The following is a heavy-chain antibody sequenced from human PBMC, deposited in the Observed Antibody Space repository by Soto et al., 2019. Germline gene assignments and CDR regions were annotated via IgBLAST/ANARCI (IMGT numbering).Heavy chain of an antibody. J-gene: IGHJ4*02. CDR3: ARGSHYYDSSGYYSGFDY. D-gene: IGHD3-22*01. CDR1: GGSFSGYY. Sequence: SETLSLTCAVYGGSFSGYYWSWIRQPPGKGLEWIGEINHSGSTNYNPSLKSRVTISVDTSKNQFSLKLSSVTAADTAVYYCARGSHYYDSSGYYSGFDYWGQGTLVTVSS. V-gene: IGHV4-34*01. CDR2: INHSGST.